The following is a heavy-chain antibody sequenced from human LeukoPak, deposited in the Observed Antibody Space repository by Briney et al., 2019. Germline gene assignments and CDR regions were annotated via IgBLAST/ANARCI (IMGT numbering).Heavy chain of an antibody. V-gene: IGHV4-59*08. CDR3: ARLPVTTEDWYFDL. CDR2: IHYSGSS. CDR1: GGSFSGFY. Sequence: SETLSLTCTVSGGSFSGFYWSWIRQPPGKGLEWIGFIHYSGSSNYNPSLKSRVTMSLDTSKNQFSLKLSSVTAADTAVHYCARLPVTTEDWYFDLWGRGTLVTVSS. J-gene: IGHJ2*01. D-gene: IGHD1-14*01.